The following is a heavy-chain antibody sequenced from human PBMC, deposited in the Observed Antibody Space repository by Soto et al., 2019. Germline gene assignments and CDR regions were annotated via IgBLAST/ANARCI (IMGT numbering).Heavy chain of an antibody. V-gene: IGHV5-51*01. CDR2: IYPGDSDT. CDR3: ARHAGYCSTTSCSQNDY. Sequence: SLKISWRGSGYSFSSYWIAWVRQMPGKGLEWMGIIYPGDSDTIYSPSSQGQVTFSADKSTNTAYLQWSSLKASDTATYYCARHAGYCSTTSCSQNDYWGQTSLVTVSS. J-gene: IGHJ4*02. CDR1: GYSFSSYW. D-gene: IGHD2-2*01.